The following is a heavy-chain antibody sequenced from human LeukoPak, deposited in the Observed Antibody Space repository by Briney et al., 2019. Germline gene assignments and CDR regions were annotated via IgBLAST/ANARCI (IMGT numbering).Heavy chain of an antibody. D-gene: IGHD6-6*01. J-gene: IGHJ6*03. CDR1: GFTFSSYA. Sequence: PGGSLRLSCAASGFTFSSYAMSWVRQAPGKGLEWVSAISGSGGSTYYADSVKGRFTISRDNSKNTLYLQMNSLRAEDTAVYYCAKDEYSSSSPNYYYYYMDVWGKGTTVTASS. CDR3: AKDEYSSSSPNYYYYYMDV. CDR2: ISGSGGST. V-gene: IGHV3-23*01.